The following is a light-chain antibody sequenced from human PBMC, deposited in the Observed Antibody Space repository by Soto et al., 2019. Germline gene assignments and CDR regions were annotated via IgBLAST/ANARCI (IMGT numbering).Light chain of an antibody. CDR3: QKYGSSPRT. J-gene: IGKJ1*01. Sequence: EIVLTQSPGTLSLSPGERATLSCRASQSVSSSYLAWYQQKPGQAPRLLIYGASSRATGIPDRFSGNGSGTDFTITISRLEPEDFEVYYCQKYGSSPRTFGQGTTV. CDR2: GAS. V-gene: IGKV3-20*01. CDR1: QSVSSSY.